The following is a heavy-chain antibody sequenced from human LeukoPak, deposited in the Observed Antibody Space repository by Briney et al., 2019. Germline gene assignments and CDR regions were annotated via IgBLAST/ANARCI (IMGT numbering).Heavy chain of an antibody. CDR3: AKDGQYYDSSGYYWDYFDY. CDR2: ISGSGGST. Sequence: GGPLRLSCAVSGFTFSSYAMSWVRQAPGKGLEWVSAISGSGGSTYYADSVKGRFTISRDNSKNTLYLQMNSLRAEDTAVYYCAKDGQYYDSSGYYWDYFDYWGQGTLVTVSS. J-gene: IGHJ4*02. V-gene: IGHV3-23*01. CDR1: GFTFSSYA. D-gene: IGHD3-22*01.